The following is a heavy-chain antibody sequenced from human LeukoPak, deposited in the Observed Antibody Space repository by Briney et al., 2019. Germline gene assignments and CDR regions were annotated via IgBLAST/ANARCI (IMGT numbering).Heavy chain of an antibody. J-gene: IGHJ5*02. CDR2: INHSGST. D-gene: IGHD2-21*02. Sequence: SETLSLTCAVYGGSFSGYSWSWIRQPPGKGLEWIGEINHSGSTDYNPSLKSRVTISVDTSKNQFSLKLSSVTAADTAVYYCARDLNIYCGGDCYLNRAGNNWFDPWGQGTLVTVSS. CDR3: ARDLNIYCGGDCYLNRAGNNWFDP. CDR1: GGSFSGYS. V-gene: IGHV4-34*01.